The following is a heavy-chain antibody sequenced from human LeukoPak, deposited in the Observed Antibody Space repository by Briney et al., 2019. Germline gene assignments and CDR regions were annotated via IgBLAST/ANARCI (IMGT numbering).Heavy chain of an antibody. V-gene: IGHV4-34*01. CDR2: INHSGST. CDR3: ARGWVAVAALWV. J-gene: IGHJ6*02. D-gene: IGHD6-19*01. CDR1: GGSFSGYY. Sequence: SETLSLTCAVYGGSFSGYYWSWIRQPPGKGLEWIGEINHSGSTNYNPSLKSRVTTSVDTSKNQFSLKLSSVTAADTAVYYCARGWVAVAALWVWGQGTTVTVSS.